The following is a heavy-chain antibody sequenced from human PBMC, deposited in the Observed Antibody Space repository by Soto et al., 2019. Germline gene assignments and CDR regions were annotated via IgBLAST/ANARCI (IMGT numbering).Heavy chain of an antibody. D-gene: IGHD1-26*01. CDR3: VPRPASYSGSYYFDY. CDR2: ISGSGGST. Sequence: GGSLRLSCAASGFTFSSYAMSWVRQAPGKGLEWVSAISGSGGSTYYADSVKGRFTISRDNSKNTLYLQMNSLRAEDTAVYYCVPRPASYSGSYYFDYWGQGTLVTVSS. CDR1: GFTFSSYA. J-gene: IGHJ4*02. V-gene: IGHV3-23*01.